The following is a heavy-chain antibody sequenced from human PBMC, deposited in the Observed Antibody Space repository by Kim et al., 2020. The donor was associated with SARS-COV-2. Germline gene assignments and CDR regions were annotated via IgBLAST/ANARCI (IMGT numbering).Heavy chain of an antibody. CDR3: ARDEDTGGMDV. D-gene: IGHD2-15*01. CDR2: INPNSGGT. CDR1: GYTFTGYY. V-gene: IGHV1-2*04. Sequence: ASVKVSCKASGYTFTGYYMHWVRQAPGQGLELMGWINPNSGGTNYAQKFQGWVTMTRDTSISTAYMEMRRLSSDDTAVYYCARDEDTGGMDVWGQGTTVTVSS. J-gene: IGHJ6*02.